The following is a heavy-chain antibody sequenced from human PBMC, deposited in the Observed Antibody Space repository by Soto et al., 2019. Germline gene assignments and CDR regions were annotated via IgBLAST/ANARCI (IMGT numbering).Heavy chain of an antibody. Sequence: GESLKISCNGSGYSFACYWITWVRQKPWKGLEWMGRIDPSDSQTYYSPSFRGHVTISVTKSVTTVFLQWSSLRASDTAMYYCARQIYDSDTGPNFQYYFDSWGQGTPVTVSS. D-gene: IGHD3-22*01. CDR1: GYSFACYW. V-gene: IGHV5-10-1*01. J-gene: IGHJ4*02. CDR2: IDPSDSQT. CDR3: ARQIYDSDTGPNFQYYFDS.